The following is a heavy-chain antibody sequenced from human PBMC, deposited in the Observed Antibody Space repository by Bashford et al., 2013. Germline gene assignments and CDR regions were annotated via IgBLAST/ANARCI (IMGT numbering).Heavy chain of an antibody. CDR3: ARDLEGIAVAGYYFDY. CDR2: IIPILGIA. Sequence: IVWVRQAPGQGLEWMGRIIPILGIANYAQKFQGRVTITADKSTSTAYMELSSLRSEDTAVYYCARDLEGIAVAGYYFDYWGQGTLVTVSS. D-gene: IGHD6-19*01. V-gene: IGHV1-69*04. J-gene: IGHJ4*02.